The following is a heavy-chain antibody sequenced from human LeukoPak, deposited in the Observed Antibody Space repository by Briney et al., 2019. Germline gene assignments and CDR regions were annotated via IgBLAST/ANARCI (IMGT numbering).Heavy chain of an antibody. D-gene: IGHD1-1*01. V-gene: IGHV1-46*01. CDR3: AREFRNNYFDY. CDR1: GGTFSSYA. J-gene: IGHJ4*02. CDR2: INPSGGST. Sequence: ASVKVSCKASGGTFSSYAISWVRQAPGQGLEWTGIINPSGGSTSYAQKFQGRVTMTRDTSTSTVYMELSSLRSEDTAVYYCAREFRNNYFDYWGQGTLVTVSS.